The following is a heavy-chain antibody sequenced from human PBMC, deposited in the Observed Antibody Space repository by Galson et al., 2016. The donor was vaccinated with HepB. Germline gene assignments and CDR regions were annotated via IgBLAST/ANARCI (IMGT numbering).Heavy chain of an antibody. Sequence: SLRLSCAASGFTFSSYGMHWVRQAPGKGLEWVAVISYDGSQKYYADSVKGRFTISRDNSKNTLSLQMNSLRAEDTAVYYCAKDIVVVPASLHHYYYGMDVWGQGTTVTVSS. J-gene: IGHJ6*02. V-gene: IGHV3-30*18. CDR3: AKDIVVVPASLHHYYYGMDV. CDR2: ISYDGSQK. CDR1: GFTFSSYG. D-gene: IGHD2-2*01.